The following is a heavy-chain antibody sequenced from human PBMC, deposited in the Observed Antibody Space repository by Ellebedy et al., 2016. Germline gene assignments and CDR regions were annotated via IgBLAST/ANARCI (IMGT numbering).Heavy chain of an antibody. J-gene: IGHJ4*02. D-gene: IGHD3-16*01. Sequence: ESLKISCVVSGGSISSGGYYWSWIRQPPGKGLEWIGYMYYSGNTNYNPSLKSRVTISVDTSKNQLSLKLSSVTAADTAVYYCARVSMGGTFDYWGQGTLVTVSS. CDR1: GGSISSGGYY. CDR3: ARVSMGGTFDY. V-gene: IGHV4-61*08. CDR2: MYYSGNT.